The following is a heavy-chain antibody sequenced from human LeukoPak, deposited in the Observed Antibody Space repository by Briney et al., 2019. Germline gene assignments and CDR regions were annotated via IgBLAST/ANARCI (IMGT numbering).Heavy chain of an antibody. J-gene: IGHJ3*02. CDR1: GGSISSYY. V-gene: IGHV4-59*01. D-gene: IGHD4-17*01. CDR3: AATIKRDYGDGAFDI. CDR2: MYNSGNT. Sequence: SETLSLTCTVSGGSISSYYWSWIRQPPGKGLEWIGYMYNSGNTNYNPSLKSRVTISEDTSKNQLSLKLRSVTAADTAVYYCAATIKRDYGDGAFDIWSQGTMVTVSS.